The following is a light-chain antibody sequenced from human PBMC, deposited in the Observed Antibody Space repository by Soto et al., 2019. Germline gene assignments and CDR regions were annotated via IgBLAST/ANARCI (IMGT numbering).Light chain of an antibody. Sequence: QSVLTQPASVSGSPGQSITISCTGTSSDVGSYNLVSWYQQHPTKAPKLMIYEVNKRPSGVSNRFSGSKSDNTASLTISGLQAADEADYYCCSYAGSSTLAVFGGGTQLTVL. CDR3: CSYAGSSTLAV. CDR2: EVN. V-gene: IGLV2-23*02. J-gene: IGLJ7*01. CDR1: SSDVGSYNL.